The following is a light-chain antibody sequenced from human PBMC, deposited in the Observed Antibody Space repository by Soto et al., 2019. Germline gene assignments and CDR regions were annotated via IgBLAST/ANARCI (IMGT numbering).Light chain of an antibody. J-gene: IGKJ1*01. Sequence: DIQMTQSPSSLSASVGDRVTITCRASQGISNYFAWYQQKPGKDPKLLIYEASTLQSGVPSRFSGSGSGTDFTLTITSLHPDDFPSYYCQHYYNLPRTFGQGTKVQVK. CDR3: QHYYNLPRT. CDR2: EAS. V-gene: IGKV1-27*01. CDR1: QGISNY.